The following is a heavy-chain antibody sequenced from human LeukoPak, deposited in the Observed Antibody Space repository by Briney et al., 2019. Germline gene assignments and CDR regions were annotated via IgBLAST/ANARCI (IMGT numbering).Heavy chain of an antibody. Sequence: GGSLRLSCAASGFNDNSNYMNWVRQAPGKGLEWVSAIFRGVCSYYTDSLNGRFTICRDNSENTLYLQMNRLRTEDTAVYYCARDRADSSGWFNYWYFALWGRGTLVTVSS. CDR1: GFNDNSNY. V-gene: IGHV3-53*01. D-gene: IGHD6-19*01. CDR3: ARDRADSSGWFNYWYFAL. J-gene: IGHJ2*01. CDR2: IFRGVCS.